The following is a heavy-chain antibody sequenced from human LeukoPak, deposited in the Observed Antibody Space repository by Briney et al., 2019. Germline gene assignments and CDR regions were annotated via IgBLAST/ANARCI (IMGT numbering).Heavy chain of an antibody. CDR3: AKGGYNYGIDY. CDR1: GFTFSIYA. D-gene: IGHD5-18*01. Sequence: GGSLRLSCAPSGFTFSIYAMSWVRQAPGKGLEWGSAISGRGGSTYYGDSVKGRFTISRDNSKNTLYLQMNSLRAEDTAVYYCAKGGYNYGIDYWGQGTLVTVSS. CDR2: ISGRGGST. J-gene: IGHJ4*02. V-gene: IGHV3-23*01.